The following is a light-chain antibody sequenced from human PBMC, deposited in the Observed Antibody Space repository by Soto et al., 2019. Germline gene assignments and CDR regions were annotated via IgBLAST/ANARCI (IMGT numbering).Light chain of an antibody. CDR1: SRDVGGYNY. Sequence: QSALTQPASVSRSPGQSITISCTGTSRDVGGYNYVSWYQHRPGEVPKLIIYDVGNRPSGVSDRFSGSKSGDTASLTISGLRAEDEADYYCNSYRNTAARYVFGTGTKLTVL. CDR3: NSYRNTAARYV. V-gene: IGLV2-14*03. CDR2: DVG. J-gene: IGLJ1*01.